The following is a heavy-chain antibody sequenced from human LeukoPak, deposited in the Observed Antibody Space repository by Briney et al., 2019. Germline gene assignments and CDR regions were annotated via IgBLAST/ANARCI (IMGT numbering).Heavy chain of an antibody. V-gene: IGHV3-74*01. CDR1: GFTFSSYW. D-gene: IGHD6-13*01. J-gene: IGHJ6*03. CDR2: INSDGSST. Sequence: GGSLRLSCAASGFTFSSYWMHWVRQAPGKGLVWVSRINSDGSSTSYADSVKGRFTISRDNAKNTLYLQMNSLRAEDTAVYYCARDQIAAAGTGPYYYYYMDVWGKGTTVTISS. CDR3: ARDQIAAAGTGPYYYYYMDV.